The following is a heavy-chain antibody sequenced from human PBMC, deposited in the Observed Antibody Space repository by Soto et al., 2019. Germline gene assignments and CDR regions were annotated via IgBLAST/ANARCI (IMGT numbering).Heavy chain of an antibody. CDR3: AKVPLTTGWYFEY. CDR1: GFTFSTYP. CDR2: ISGSGGTA. J-gene: IGHJ4*02. D-gene: IGHD1-1*01. V-gene: IGHV3-23*01. Sequence: PGGSLRLSCVASGFTFSTYPMTWVRQVPGKGLERVSGISGSGGTAYYADSVKGRFTISRDNSRNMLYLQMDSLRAEDTAVYYCAKVPLTTGWYFEYWGQGTLVTVSS.